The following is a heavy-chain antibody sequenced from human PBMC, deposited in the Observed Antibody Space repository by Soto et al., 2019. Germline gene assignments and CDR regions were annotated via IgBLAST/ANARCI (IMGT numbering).Heavy chain of an antibody. Sequence: PGGSLRLSCVGSGFIFSNNAMHWVRQAPGKGLEWVAFISYDASEIFSAAYVKGRFTISRDNPNNHMFLQMNRPRADDTAVYYCDIAGVVASYLDHWGQGT. D-gene: IGHD3-3*01. CDR3: DIAGVVASYLDH. CDR1: GFIFSNNA. V-gene: IGHV3-30*01. CDR2: ISYDASEI. J-gene: IGHJ4*02.